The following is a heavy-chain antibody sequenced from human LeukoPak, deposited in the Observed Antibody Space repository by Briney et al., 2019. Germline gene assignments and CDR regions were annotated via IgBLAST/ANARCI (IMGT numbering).Heavy chain of an antibody. CDR2: FYYSGST. CDR1: GGSVSSGRYY. V-gene: IGHV4-61*01. Sequence: SETLSLACTVSGGSVSSGRYYWSWIRQPPGKGLEWIGYFYYSGSTNYNPSLKTRVTISVDTSKNQFSLKVSSVTAADTAVYYCARKRTGDQGYYFDYWGQGTLVTVSS. CDR3: ARKRTGDQGYYFDY. J-gene: IGHJ4*02. D-gene: IGHD1-1*01.